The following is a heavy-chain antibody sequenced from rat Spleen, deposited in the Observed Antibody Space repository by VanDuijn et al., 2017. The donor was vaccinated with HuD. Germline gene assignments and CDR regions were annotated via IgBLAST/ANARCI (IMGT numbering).Heavy chain of an antibody. CDR2: INPGGST. D-gene: IGHD1-4*01. J-gene: IGHJ3*01. CDR1: GFTFSSNW. Sequence: EVQLVESGGGLVQPGRSLKLSCAASGFTFSSNWLNWIRQAPGEGLEWVASINPGGSTYYRDSVKGRFTISRDNAESTLYVQMDSLRSEDTATFYCATAGTRVSRFAYWGQGTLVTVSS. CDR3: ATAGTRVSRFAY. V-gene: IGHV5-19*01.